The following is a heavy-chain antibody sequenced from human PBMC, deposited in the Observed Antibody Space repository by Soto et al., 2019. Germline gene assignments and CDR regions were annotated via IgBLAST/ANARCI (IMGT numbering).Heavy chain of an antibody. CDR1: GDSVSSNSAA. CDR2: TYYRSKWYN. Sequence: SQTLSLTCVISGDSVSSNSAAWNWIRQSPSRGLEWLGRTYYRSKWYNDYAVSVKSRITINPDTSKNQFSLQLNSVTPEDTAVYYCARGSGEDYSIKYGMDVWGQGTTVTAP. V-gene: IGHV6-1*01. CDR3: ARGSGEDYSIKYGMDV. J-gene: IGHJ6*02. D-gene: IGHD4-4*01.